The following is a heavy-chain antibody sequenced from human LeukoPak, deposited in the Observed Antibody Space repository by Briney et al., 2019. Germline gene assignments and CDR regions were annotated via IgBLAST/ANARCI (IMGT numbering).Heavy chain of an antibody. Sequence: QSGGSLRLSCAASGFTFSSYAMSWVRQAPGKGLEWVSAISGSGGSTYYADSVKGRFTISRDNSKNTLYLQMNSLRAEDTAVYYCAKLRLWGSGSYFDYWGQGTLVTVSS. CDR3: AKLRLWGSGSYFDY. V-gene: IGHV3-23*01. CDR2: ISGSGGST. CDR1: GFTFSSYA. J-gene: IGHJ4*02. D-gene: IGHD3-10*01.